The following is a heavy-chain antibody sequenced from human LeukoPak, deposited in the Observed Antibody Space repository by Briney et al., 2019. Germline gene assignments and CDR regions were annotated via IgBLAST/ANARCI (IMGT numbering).Heavy chain of an antibody. CDR2: IYYSGST. CDR1: GGSISSSSYY. V-gene: IGHV4-39*01. Sequence: SETLSLTCTVSGGSISSSSYYWGWIRQPPGKGLEWIGSIYYSGSTYYNPSLKSRVTISVDTSKNQFSLKLSSVTAADTAVYYCARHYYDSSGPDAFDIWGQGTMVTVSS. J-gene: IGHJ3*02. D-gene: IGHD3-22*01. CDR3: ARHYYDSSGPDAFDI.